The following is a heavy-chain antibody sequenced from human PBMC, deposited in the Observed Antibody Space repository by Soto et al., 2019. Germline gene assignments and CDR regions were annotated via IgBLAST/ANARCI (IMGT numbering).Heavy chain of an antibody. CDR3: ARELTGYSSGWLY. Sequence: SETLSLTCTVSGGSISRNSYYWSWVRQPPGKGLEWIGEIYHSGSTNYNPSLKSRVTISVDKSKNQFSLKLSSVTAADTAVYYCARELTGYSSGWLYWGQGTLVTVSS. CDR1: GGSISRNSYY. V-gene: IGHV4-4*02. CDR2: IYHSGST. D-gene: IGHD6-19*01. J-gene: IGHJ4*02.